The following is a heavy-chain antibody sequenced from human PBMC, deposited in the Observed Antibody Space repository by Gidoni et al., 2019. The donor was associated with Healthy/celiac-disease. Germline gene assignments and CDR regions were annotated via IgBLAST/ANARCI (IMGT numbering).Heavy chain of an antibody. Sequence: EVQLVESGGGLVKPGGSLSLSCAATGFTFSSYSMTWVRQAPGKGLEWVSSISSSSSHIYYAASVKGRFTISRANAKNSLYLQMNSLRAEDTAVYYCARDLPPHDYGYIDYWGQGTLVTVSS. CDR2: ISSSSSHI. J-gene: IGHJ4*02. CDR3: ARDLPPHDYGYIDY. D-gene: IGHD4-17*01. CDR1: GFTFSSYS. V-gene: IGHV3-21*01.